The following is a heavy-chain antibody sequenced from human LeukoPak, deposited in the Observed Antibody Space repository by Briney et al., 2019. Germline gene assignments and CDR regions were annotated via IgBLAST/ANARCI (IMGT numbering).Heavy chain of an antibody. Sequence: SETLSLTCTVSGGSISSGNYYWSWIRQPAGKGLEWIGRIYTSGTTNYNPSLKSRVTISLNTSKNQFSLKLSSVTAADTAVYYCARERKRWFGEGGYYFDYWGQGTLVTVSS. J-gene: IGHJ4*02. D-gene: IGHD3-10*01. CDR2: IYTSGTT. CDR1: GGSISSGNYY. CDR3: ARERKRWFGEGGYYFDY. V-gene: IGHV4-61*02.